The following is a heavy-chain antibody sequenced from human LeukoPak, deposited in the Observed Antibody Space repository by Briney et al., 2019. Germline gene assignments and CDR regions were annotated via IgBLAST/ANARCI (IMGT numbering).Heavy chain of an antibody. J-gene: IGHJ5*02. D-gene: IGHD1-14*01. CDR3: AGDNPANRFEP. Sequence: SDTLSLTRTVSGVSLTTYYWSWSPQSPGKGLEGIGDIYYSWGTNYNPSLQPRVTLSIDASKNQFSLRLSSVTAAAPASYYCAGDNPANRFEPWGERTLGTASS. CDR1: GVSLTTYY. V-gene: IGHV4-59*07. CDR2: IYYSWGT.